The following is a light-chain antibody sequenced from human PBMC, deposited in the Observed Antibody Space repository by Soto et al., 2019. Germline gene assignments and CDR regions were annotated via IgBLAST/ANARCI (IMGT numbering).Light chain of an antibody. Sequence: QPVLTQPASVSGSPGQSITISCTGTSSDVGGYNYVYWYQQHPGKAPKLMIYDVSNRPSGVSNRFSGSKSGNTASLTISGLQAEDEADYYCSSYTSSSTRVFGTGTKVTVL. J-gene: IGLJ1*01. V-gene: IGLV2-14*01. CDR3: SSYTSSSTRV. CDR2: DVS. CDR1: SSDVGGYNY.